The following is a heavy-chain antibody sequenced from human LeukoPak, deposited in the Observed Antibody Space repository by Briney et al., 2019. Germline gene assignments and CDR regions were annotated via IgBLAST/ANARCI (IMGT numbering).Heavy chain of an antibody. V-gene: IGHV3-30*02. CDR1: GFTFSTYG. D-gene: IGHD4-17*01. CDR2: IQYEGSNK. CDR3: ARDSYGDYPRDAFDI. Sequence: PGGSMRLACAAYGFTFSTYGMHWVRQAPGKGLEWVAFIQYEGSNKYYADSVKGRFTISRDNSKNTLYLQMNSLRAEDTAVYYCARDSYGDYPRDAFDIWGQGTMVTVSS. J-gene: IGHJ3*02.